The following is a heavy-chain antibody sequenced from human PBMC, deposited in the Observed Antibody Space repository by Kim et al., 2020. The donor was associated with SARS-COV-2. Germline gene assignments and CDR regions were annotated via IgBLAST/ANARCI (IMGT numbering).Heavy chain of an antibody. J-gene: IGHJ4*02. Sequence: GGSLRLSCAASGFTFSSYEMNWVRQAPGKGLEWVSYISSSGSTIYYADSVKGRFTISRDNAKNSLYLQMNSLRAEDTAVYYCATDSYYYDSSGYQPYFDYWGQGTLVTVSS. CDR2: ISSSGSTI. CDR3: ATDSYYYDSSGYQPYFDY. CDR1: GFTFSSYE. V-gene: IGHV3-48*03. D-gene: IGHD3-22*01.